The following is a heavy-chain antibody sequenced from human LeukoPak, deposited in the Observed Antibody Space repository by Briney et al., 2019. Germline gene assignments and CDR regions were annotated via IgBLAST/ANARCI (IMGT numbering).Heavy chain of an antibody. CDR2: MNPNSGNT. Sequence: ASVKVSCKASGYTFTSYDINWVRQATGQGREWMGYMNPNSGNTVYAQKFQGRVTMTRNISISTAYMELSSLRSEDTAVYYCAKVPRELTGKWGQGTLVTVSS. J-gene: IGHJ4*02. D-gene: IGHD7-27*01. CDR1: GYTFTSYD. CDR3: AKVPRELTGK. V-gene: IGHV1-8*01.